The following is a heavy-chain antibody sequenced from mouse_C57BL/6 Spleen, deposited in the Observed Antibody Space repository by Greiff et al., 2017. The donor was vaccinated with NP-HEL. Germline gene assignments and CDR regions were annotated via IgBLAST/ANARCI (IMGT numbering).Heavy chain of an antibody. CDR2: IYPSDSET. CDR3: ARRWYYAMDY. J-gene: IGHJ4*01. CDR1: GYTFTSYW. Sequence: VQLQQPGAELVRPGSSVKLSCKASGYTFTSYWMDWVKQRPGQGLEWIGNIYPSDSETHYNQKFKDKATLTVDKSSSTAYMQLSSLTSEDSAVYYCARRWYYAMDYWGQGTSVTVSS. D-gene: IGHD1-1*02. V-gene: IGHV1-61*01.